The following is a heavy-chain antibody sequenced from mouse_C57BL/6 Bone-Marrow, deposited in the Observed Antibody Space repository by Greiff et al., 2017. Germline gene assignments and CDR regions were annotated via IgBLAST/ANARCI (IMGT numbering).Heavy chain of an antibody. CDR2: ISSGGSYT. CDR3: ARQGYYYGCRTWFAY. V-gene: IGHV5-6*01. D-gene: IGHD1-1*01. J-gene: IGHJ3*01. CDR1: GFTFSSYG. Sequence: EVQRVESGGDLVKPGGSLKLSCAASGFTFSSYGMSWVRQTPDKRLEWVATISSGGSYTYYPDSVKGRFTISRDNAKNTLYLQMSSLKSEDTAMYYCARQGYYYGCRTWFAYWGQGTLVTVSA.